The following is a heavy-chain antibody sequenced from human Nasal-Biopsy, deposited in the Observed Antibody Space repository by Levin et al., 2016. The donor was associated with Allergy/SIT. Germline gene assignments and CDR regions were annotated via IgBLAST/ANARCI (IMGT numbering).Heavy chain of an antibody. CDR3: ARQGQLVLLLNTMDV. Sequence: SETLSLTCTVSGGSITSSHYYWGWIRQPPGKGLEWIGSIYYNGNTYYNPSLKSRVTISVDTSQNQYSLRLTSVTAADTAVYYCARQGQLVLLLNTMDVWGQGTTVSVSS. CDR1: GGSITSSHYY. V-gene: IGHV4-39*01. J-gene: IGHJ6*02. D-gene: IGHD6-13*01. CDR2: IYYNGNT.